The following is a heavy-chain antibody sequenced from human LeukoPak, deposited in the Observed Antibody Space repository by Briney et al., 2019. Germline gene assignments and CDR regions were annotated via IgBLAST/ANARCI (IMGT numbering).Heavy chain of an antibody. D-gene: IGHD3-22*01. Sequence: GGSLRLSCAASGFTFRNYAMNWVRQAPGKGLEWVSSISSSSSYIYYADSVKGRFTISRDNAKNSLYLQMNSLRAEDTAVYYCARDSFGSSGNYWGQGTLVTVSS. V-gene: IGHV3-21*01. J-gene: IGHJ4*02. CDR2: ISSSSSYI. CDR1: GFTFRNYA. CDR3: ARDSFGSSGNY.